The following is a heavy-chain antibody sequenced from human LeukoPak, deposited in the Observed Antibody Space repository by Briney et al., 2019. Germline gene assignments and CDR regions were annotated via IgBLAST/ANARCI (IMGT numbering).Heavy chain of an antibody. D-gene: IGHD4-11*01. CDR2: IYYTGTT. CDR1: GGSITTYY. J-gene: IGHJ6*03. V-gene: IGHV4-59*08. CDR3: ARLHHSKDGISRPSMDV. Sequence: SETLSLTCTVSGGSITTYYWSWIRQPPGKRLEWMGYIYYTGTTNYNPSFKSQVTISVDTSKNQFSLRVNSVTDADTAVYYCARLHHSKDGISRPSMDVWGRGTTVIVSS.